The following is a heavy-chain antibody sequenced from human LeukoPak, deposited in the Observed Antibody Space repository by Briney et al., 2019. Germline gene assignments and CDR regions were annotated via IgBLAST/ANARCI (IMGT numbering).Heavy chain of an antibody. J-gene: IGHJ4*02. CDR1: GFTFSFHA. Sequence: GGSLRLSCAASGFTFSFHAMSWVRQAPGKGLEWVSGITGSGGSTYYADSVKGRFTISRDNSKSTLYLQMNSLRAEDTAVCYCAKDRQVVITTPLDYWGQGALVTVSS. CDR3: AKDRQVVITTPLDY. D-gene: IGHD3-22*01. CDR2: ITGSGGST. V-gene: IGHV3-23*01.